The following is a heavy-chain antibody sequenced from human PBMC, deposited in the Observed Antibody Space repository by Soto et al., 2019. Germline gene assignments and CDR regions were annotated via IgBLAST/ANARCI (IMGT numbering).Heavy chain of an antibody. CDR1: GFTFGDYA. Sequence: QPGGSLRLSCTTSGFTFGDYAMSWFRQAPGRGLEWVGFIRSKAYGGTTEYGASVKGRFTISRDDSKSIAYLQMNSLKTEDTAVYYCTNRRGTSLTDYWGQGTLVTVSS. CDR2: IRSKAYGGTT. V-gene: IGHV3-49*03. J-gene: IGHJ4*02. CDR3: TNRRGTSLTDY. D-gene: IGHD3-16*01.